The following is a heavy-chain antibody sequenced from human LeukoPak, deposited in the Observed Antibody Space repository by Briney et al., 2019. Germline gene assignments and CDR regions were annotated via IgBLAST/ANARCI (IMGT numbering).Heavy chain of an antibody. V-gene: IGHV1-8*01. D-gene: IGHD6-6*01. CDR3: ARGKAARHLYYYYYYMDV. CDR1: EYTFTSYD. CDR2: MNPNSGNT. Sequence: ASVKVSCKASEYTFTSYDIDWVRQATGQGLGWMGWMNPNSGNTGYAQKFQGRVTITRNTSISTAYMELSSLRSEDTAVYYCARGKAARHLYYYYYYMDVWGKGTTVTVSS. J-gene: IGHJ6*03.